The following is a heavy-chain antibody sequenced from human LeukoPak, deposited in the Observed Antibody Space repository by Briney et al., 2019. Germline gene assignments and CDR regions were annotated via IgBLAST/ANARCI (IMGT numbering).Heavy chain of an antibody. CDR2: IIPIFGTA. Sequence: ASVKVSCKASGGTFSSYGISWVRQAPGQGLEWMGGIIPIFGTANYAQKFQGRVTITADESTSTAYIELSSLRSEDTAVYYCARTVGYCSGGSCRGYYFDYWGQGTLVTVSS. D-gene: IGHD2-15*01. CDR3: ARTVGYCSGGSCRGYYFDY. V-gene: IGHV1-69*13. CDR1: GGTFSSYG. J-gene: IGHJ4*02.